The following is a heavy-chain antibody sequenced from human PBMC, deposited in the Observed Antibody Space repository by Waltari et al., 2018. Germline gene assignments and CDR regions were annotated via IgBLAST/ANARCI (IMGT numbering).Heavy chain of an antibody. J-gene: IGHJ6*03. V-gene: IGHV3-23*03. CDR1: GFTFSSYA. CDR3: AMAGATLDYYYMDV. D-gene: IGHD5-12*01. Sequence: EVQLLESGGGLVQPGGSLRLSCAASGFTFSSYAMRWVRQAPGKGLAWVSVIYSGGSTYYAYSVKGRFTISRDNSKHTLYLQMNGLGAEDTAVYYCAMAGATLDYYYMDVWGKGTTVTVSS. CDR2: IYSGGST.